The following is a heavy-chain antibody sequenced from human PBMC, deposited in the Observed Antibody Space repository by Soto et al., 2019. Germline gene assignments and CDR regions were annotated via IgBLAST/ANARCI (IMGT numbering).Heavy chain of an antibody. Sequence: SETLSHTCTVSGGSISSGGYYWSWIRQHPGKGLEWIGYIYYSGYTYYNPSLKSRVTISSDTSKNQFYLKLSSVTAADTAMYYCARVKGYCSGTNCYPDYWGQGTLVTVSS. J-gene: IGHJ4*02. D-gene: IGHD2-2*01. CDR1: GGSISSGGYY. V-gene: IGHV4-31*03. CDR2: IYYSGYT. CDR3: ARVKGYCSGTNCYPDY.